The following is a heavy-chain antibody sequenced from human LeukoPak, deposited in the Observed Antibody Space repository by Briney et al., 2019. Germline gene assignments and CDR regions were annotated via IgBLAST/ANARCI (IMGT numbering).Heavy chain of an antibody. D-gene: IGHD3-16*01. J-gene: IGHJ6*02. Sequence: SETLSLTCAVSGGSISGFYWTWIRQPPGKGLELIGQIHYSGSTDYIPSLKSRITMSVDTSKNQFFLSLNSVTAVDTAVYYCAKFGLYYNMDVWGQGTTVTVSS. CDR2: IHYSGST. CDR1: GGSISGFY. CDR3: AKFGLYYNMDV. V-gene: IGHV4-59*03.